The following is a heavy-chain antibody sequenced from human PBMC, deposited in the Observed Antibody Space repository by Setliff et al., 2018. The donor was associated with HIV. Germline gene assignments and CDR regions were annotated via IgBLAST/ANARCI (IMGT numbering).Heavy chain of an antibody. CDR2: IKQDGSEK. V-gene: IGHV3-7*01. J-gene: IGHJ3*02. CDR1: GFTFSSYW. D-gene: IGHD3-3*01. CDR3: AKDRLEWLAPDGFDI. Sequence: GGSLRLSCAASGFTFSSYWMSWVRQAPGKGLEWVANIKQDGSEKYYADSVKGRFTISRDNSKNTLYLQMSSLRAEDTAVYYCAKDRLEWLAPDGFDIWGLGTMVTVSS.